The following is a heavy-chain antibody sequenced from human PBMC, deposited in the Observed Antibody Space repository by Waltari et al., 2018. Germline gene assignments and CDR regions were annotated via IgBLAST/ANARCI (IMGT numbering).Heavy chain of an antibody. CDR3: ARDHSSSSRDAFDI. V-gene: IGHV3-30-3*01. D-gene: IGHD6-6*01. CDR2: ISYDGSNK. J-gene: IGHJ3*02. CDR1: GFTFSSYA. Sequence: QVQLVESGGGVVQTGRSLRLSCAASGFTFSSYAMPWVRKAPGKGLEWVAVISYDGSNKYYADSVKGRFTISRDNSKNTLYLQMNSLRAEDTAVYYCARDHSSSSRDAFDIWGQGTMVTVSS.